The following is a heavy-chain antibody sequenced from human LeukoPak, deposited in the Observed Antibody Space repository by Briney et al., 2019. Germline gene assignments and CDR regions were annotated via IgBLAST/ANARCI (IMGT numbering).Heavy chain of an antibody. Sequence: ASVKVSCKASGYTFTSYYMHWVRQAPGQGLEWMGIINPSGGCTSYAQKFQGRVTMTRDMSTSTVYMELSSLRSEDTAVYYCARDTGIPYGEFDYWGRGTLVTVSS. CDR3: ARDTGIPYGEFDY. D-gene: IGHD4-11*01. V-gene: IGHV1-46*01. CDR2: INPSGGCT. J-gene: IGHJ4*02. CDR1: GYTFTSYY.